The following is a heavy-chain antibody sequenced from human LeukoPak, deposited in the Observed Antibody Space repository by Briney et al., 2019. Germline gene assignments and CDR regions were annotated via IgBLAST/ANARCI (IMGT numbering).Heavy chain of an antibody. D-gene: IGHD1-26*01. CDR3: ARGGAEWELLYGQGEFDY. V-gene: IGHV3-23*01. CDR1: RFTFSSYA. CDR2: VSSGGERT. J-gene: IGHJ4*02. Sequence: GGSLRLSCAASRFTFSSYAMNWVRQAPGKGLQWVSTVSSGGERTNYADSVKGRFTVSRDNSKNTLYLQMNSLRPEDTAVYFCARGGAEWELLYGQGEFDYWGQGTLVTVSS.